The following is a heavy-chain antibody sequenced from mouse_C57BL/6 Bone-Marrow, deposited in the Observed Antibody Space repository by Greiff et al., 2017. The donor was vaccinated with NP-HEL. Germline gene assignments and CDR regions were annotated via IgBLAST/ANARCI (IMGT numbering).Heavy chain of an antibody. CDR1: GFTFSDYG. D-gene: IGHD1-1*01. CDR2: ISSGSSTI. V-gene: IGHV5-17*01. Sequence: EVKLMESGGGLVKPGGSLKLSCAASGFTFSDYGMHWVRQAPEKGLEWVAYISSGSSTIYYADTVKGRFTISRDTAKNTLFLQMTSLRSEDTAMYDCARRCYYGSSHWYFDVWGTGTTVTVSS. J-gene: IGHJ1*03. CDR3: ARRCYYGSSHWYFDV.